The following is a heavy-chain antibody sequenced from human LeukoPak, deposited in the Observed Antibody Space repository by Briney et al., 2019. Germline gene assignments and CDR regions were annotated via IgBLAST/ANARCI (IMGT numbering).Heavy chain of an antibody. Sequence: QAGGSLRLSCAASGFTFPTYVIHWVRQAPGKGLEWVAVISQTGSIETYADSVRGRFSLSRDNSDSTVYLQMNSLKTEDTAVYYCARDRAVALPTYFYYMDVWGKGTTVIVSS. CDR1: GFTFPTYV. J-gene: IGHJ6*03. CDR2: ISQTGSIE. V-gene: IGHV3-30*03. CDR3: ARDRAVALPTYFYYMDV. D-gene: IGHD2-15*01.